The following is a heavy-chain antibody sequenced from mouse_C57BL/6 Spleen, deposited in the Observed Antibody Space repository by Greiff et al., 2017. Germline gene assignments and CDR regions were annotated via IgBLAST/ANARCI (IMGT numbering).Heavy chain of an antibody. D-gene: IGHD4-1*01. Sequence: VHLQQSGAELVQPRASVKLSCKASRYTFPEYTIHWVKQRSGQGLEWIGWFYPGSGRIKYNEKFKDKATLTADKSSSTVYMELSRLTSEDSAVYFCAKHEDFWDGYAMDYWAQGTSVTISS. V-gene: IGHV1-62-2*01. CDR1: RYTFPEYT. J-gene: IGHJ4*01. CDR3: AKHEDFWDGYAMDY. CDR2: FYPGSGRI.